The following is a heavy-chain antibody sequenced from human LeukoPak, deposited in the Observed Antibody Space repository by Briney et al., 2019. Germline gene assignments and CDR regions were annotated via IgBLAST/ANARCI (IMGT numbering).Heavy chain of an antibody. CDR2: IKSKPDGGTT. Sequence: GGSLRLSCAASGFTVSNAWMSWVRQAPGNGLEWVGRIKSKPDGGTTEYASPVKGRFTISRDDSRNTVYLQMNSLKTEDTAVYYCATGGYFFDYWGQGTLVTVSS. CDR1: GFTVSNAW. J-gene: IGHJ4*02. D-gene: IGHD3-16*01. V-gene: IGHV3-15*01. CDR3: ATGGYFFDY.